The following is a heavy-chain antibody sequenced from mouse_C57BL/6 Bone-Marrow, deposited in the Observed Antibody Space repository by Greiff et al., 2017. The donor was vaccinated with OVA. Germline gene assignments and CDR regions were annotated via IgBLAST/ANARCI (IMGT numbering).Heavy chain of an antibody. J-gene: IGHJ3*01. CDR1: GYTFTSYW. CDR2: IDPSDSYT. D-gene: IGHD3-1*01. V-gene: IGHV1-59*01. Sequence: QVQLQQPGAELVRPGTSVKLSCKASGYTFTSYWMHWVKQRPGQGLEWIGVIDPSDSYTNYNQKFKGKATLTVDTSSITAYMQLSSLTSEDSAVYYCARGGLQWAYWGQGTLVTVSA. CDR3: ARGGLQWAY.